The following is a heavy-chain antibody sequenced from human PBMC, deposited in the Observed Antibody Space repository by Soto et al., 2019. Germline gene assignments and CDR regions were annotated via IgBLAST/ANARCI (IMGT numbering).Heavy chain of an antibody. CDR1: GYTFTSYG. CDR2: FSAYNGNT. D-gene: IGHD4-17*01. CDR3: ARGGTVTTLAPREEFDY. Sequence: ASVKVSCKASGYTFTSYGISWVRQAPGQGLEWMGWFSAYNGNTNYAQKLQGRVTMTTDTSTSTAYMELRSLRSDDTAVYYCARGGTVTTLAPREEFDYWGQGTLVTVSS. V-gene: IGHV1-18*01. J-gene: IGHJ4*02.